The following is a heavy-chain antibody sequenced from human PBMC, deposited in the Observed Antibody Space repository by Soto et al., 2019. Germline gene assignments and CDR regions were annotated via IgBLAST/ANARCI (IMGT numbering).Heavy chain of an antibody. CDR3: ARGIYSTSSFFDS. J-gene: IGHJ4*02. CDR2: IYYSGNT. D-gene: IGHD6-6*01. Sequence: SETLSLTCTVSGDSISTADYYWNWIRQPPGKGLEWIGYIYYSGNTYYIPSLKSRVTISVDTSKNQISLKLNSVTAADTAVFYCARGIYSTSSFFDSWGQGTLVTVSS. V-gene: IGHV4-30-4*01. CDR1: GDSISTADYY.